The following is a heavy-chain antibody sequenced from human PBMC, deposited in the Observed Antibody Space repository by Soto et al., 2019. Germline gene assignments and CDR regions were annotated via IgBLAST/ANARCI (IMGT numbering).Heavy chain of an antibody. CDR2: VHHSWGS. D-gene: IGHD3-10*01. CDR1: GGSISSYY. J-gene: IGHJ6*02. Sequence: QVQLQESGPGLVKPSETLSLSCTVSGGSISSYYWSWFRQSPGKRMEWIGYVHHSWGSSYNPSLQSRVAISLDTSKRQFPLKVTSVTATDTAVYYCARQGFGPLHGLVEVWGQGTKVTVSS. V-gene: IGHV4-59*08. CDR3: ARQGFGPLHGLVEV.